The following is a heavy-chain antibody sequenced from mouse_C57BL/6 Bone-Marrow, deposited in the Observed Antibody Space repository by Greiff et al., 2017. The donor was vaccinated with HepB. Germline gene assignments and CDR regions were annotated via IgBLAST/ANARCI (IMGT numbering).Heavy chain of an antibody. J-gene: IGHJ1*03. CDR3: ATTVVEDFDV. D-gene: IGHD1-1*01. Sequence: SGPELVKPGASVKISCKASGYTFTDYYMNWVKQSHGKSLEWIGDINPNNGGTSYNQKFKGKATLTVDKSSSTAYMELRSLTSEDSAVYYCATTVVEDFDVWGTGTTVTVSS. CDR2: INPNNGGT. V-gene: IGHV1-26*01. CDR1: GYTFTDYY.